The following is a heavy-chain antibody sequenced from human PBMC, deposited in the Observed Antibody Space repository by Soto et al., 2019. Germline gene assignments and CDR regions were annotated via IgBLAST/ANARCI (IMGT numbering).Heavy chain of an antibody. CDR1: GYTLTELS. CDR2: FDPEDGET. Sequence: ASVKVSCKVSGYTLTELSMHWVRQAPGKGLEWMGGFDPEDGETIYAQKFQGRVTITADKSTSTAYMELSSLRSEDTAVYYCASYMTTVTTYDYWGQGTLVTVSS. J-gene: IGHJ4*02. CDR3: ASYMTTVTTYDY. V-gene: IGHV1-24*01. D-gene: IGHD4-17*01.